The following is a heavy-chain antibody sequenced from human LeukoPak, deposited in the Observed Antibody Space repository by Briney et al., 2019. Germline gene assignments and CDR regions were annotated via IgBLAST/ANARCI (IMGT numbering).Heavy chain of an antibody. CDR2: IYYSEST. J-gene: IGHJ4*02. CDR3: ARHLRWTTLDY. Sequence: SETLSLTCTVSGGSISSYYWSWIRQPPGKGLEWIGYIYYSESTNYNPSLKSRVTMSVDTSKNQFSLKLSSVTAADTAVYYCARHLRWTTLDYWGQGTLVTVSS. D-gene: IGHD3/OR15-3a*01. CDR1: GGSISSYY. V-gene: IGHV4-59*08.